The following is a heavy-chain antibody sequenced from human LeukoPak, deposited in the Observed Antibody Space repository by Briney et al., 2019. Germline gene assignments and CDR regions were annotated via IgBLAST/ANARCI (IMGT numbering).Heavy chain of an antibody. CDR1: GYTFTGYY. J-gene: IGHJ5*02. D-gene: IGHD3-9*01. CDR3: ARVRGYFDWVKRTSNWFDP. CDR2: INPNSGGT. V-gene: IGHV1-2*02. Sequence: ASVKVSCKASGYTFTGYYMHWVRQAPGQGLEGMGWINPNSGGTNYSQKFQGRVTMTRDTSISTAYRELSRLRSDDTAVYYCARVRGYFDWVKRTSNWFDPWGQGTLVTVSS.